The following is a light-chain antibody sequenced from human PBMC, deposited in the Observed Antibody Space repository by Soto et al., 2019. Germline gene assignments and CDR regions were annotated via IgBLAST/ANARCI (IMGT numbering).Light chain of an antibody. CDR2: EVS. V-gene: IGLV2-8*01. J-gene: IGLJ1*01. Sequence: QSALTQPPSAAGSPGQSVTISCTGTSTDVGGYNYVSWYQQYPGKAPKLMIYEVSKRPSGVPDRFSGSKSGNTAFLTVSGLQAEDEADYYCLSYADTAYVFGTGTKVTVL. CDR1: STDVGGYNY. CDR3: LSYADTAYV.